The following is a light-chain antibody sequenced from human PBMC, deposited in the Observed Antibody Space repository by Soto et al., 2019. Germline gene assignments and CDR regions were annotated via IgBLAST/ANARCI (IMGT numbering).Light chain of an antibody. J-gene: IGKJ4*01. CDR3: QQYDNWPPLT. V-gene: IGKV3-11*01. Sequence: EVVLTQSPDTLSLPPGERATLSCRASQSISSYLAWYQQKPGQAPRLLIYDASSRATGIPARFSGSGSGTDFTLTISSLEPEDFAVYYCQQYDNWPPLTFGGGTKVDIK. CDR1: QSISSY. CDR2: DAS.